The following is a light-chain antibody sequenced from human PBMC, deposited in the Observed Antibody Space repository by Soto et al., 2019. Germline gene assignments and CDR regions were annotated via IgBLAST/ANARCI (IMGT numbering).Light chain of an antibody. Sequence: DIQMTQSPSTLSASVGDRVTITCRASQSISSWLAWYQQKPGKAPKLLIYKASSLESGVPSRFSGSGSGTEFTLTISSLQPDDFATYYCQQYTSYPVTFGQGTKVQIK. CDR3: QQYTSYPVT. CDR1: QSISSW. J-gene: IGKJ1*01. V-gene: IGKV1-5*03. CDR2: KAS.